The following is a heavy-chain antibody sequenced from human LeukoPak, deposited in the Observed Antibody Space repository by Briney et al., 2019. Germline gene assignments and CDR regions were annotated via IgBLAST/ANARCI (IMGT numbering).Heavy chain of an antibody. CDR2: IGTAGDT. Sequence: GGSLRLSCAASGFSLSSYDMHWVRQPTGKGVGWVSAIGTAGDTYYAGSVKGRFTISRENAKNLLYLQMNSLRAGDTAVYYCARGVVPDYWGQGTLVTVPS. J-gene: IGHJ4*02. D-gene: IGHD6-6*01. V-gene: IGHV3-13*04. CDR1: GFSLSSYD. CDR3: ARGVVPDY.